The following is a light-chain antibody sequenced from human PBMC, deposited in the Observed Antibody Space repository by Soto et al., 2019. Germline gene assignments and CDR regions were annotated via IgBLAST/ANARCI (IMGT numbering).Light chain of an antibody. J-gene: IGKJ3*01. Sequence: DIQMTQSPSTLSASVGDRVTITCRASQSISSWLAWYQQKQGKAPKLLIYDASSLESGVPARFSGSGSGTDFTLTISSLQPEDFATYYCLQKYFYPFTFGPGTKVDIK. CDR3: LQKYFYPFT. CDR2: DAS. V-gene: IGKV1-5*01. CDR1: QSISSW.